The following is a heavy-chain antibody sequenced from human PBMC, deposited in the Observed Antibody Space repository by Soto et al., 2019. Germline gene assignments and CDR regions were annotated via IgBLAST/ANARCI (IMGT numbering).Heavy chain of an antibody. Sequence: QVQLVQSGAEVKKPGASVKVSCKASGYTFTSYGISWVRQAPGQGLEWMGWISPYNGNTNYAQKLQGRVTMTTDTSKSTAYMEPRSLRSDDTAVYYCARDEAAHTFDPWGQGILVTVSS. D-gene: IGHD6-13*01. J-gene: IGHJ5*02. CDR1: GYTFTSYG. V-gene: IGHV1-18*01. CDR2: ISPYNGNT. CDR3: ARDEAAHTFDP.